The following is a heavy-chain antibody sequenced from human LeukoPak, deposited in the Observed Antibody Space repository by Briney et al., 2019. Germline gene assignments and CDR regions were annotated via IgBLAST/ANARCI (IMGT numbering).Heavy chain of an antibody. CDR2: ISPYSGNT. D-gene: IGHD3-16*01. Sequence: ASVKVSCKASGYTFSKYGIIWARQAPGQGLEWLGWISPYSGNTDYAQKFQGRVTMTTDTSASPVYMELRSLRSDDTAIYYCARGYGDDYWGQGTLLTVSS. CDR3: ARGYGDDY. CDR1: GYTFSKYG. J-gene: IGHJ4*02. V-gene: IGHV1-18*01.